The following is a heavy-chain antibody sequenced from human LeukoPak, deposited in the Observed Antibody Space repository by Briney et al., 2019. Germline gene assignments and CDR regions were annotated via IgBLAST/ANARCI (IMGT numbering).Heavy chain of an antibody. Sequence: SETLSLTCTVSGYSISSGYYWGWIRQPPGKGLEWIGSIYHSGSTYYNPSLKSRVTISVDTSKNQFSLRLSSVTAADTAVYYCARHVHVSMIVVILSDYFDYWGRGTLVSVSS. V-gene: IGHV4-38-2*02. CDR1: GYSISSGYY. J-gene: IGHJ4*02. CDR2: IYHSGST. CDR3: ARHVHVSMIVVILSDYFDY. D-gene: IGHD3-22*01.